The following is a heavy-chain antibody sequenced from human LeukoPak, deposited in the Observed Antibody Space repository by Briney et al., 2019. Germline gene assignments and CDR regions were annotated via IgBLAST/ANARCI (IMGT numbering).Heavy chain of an antibody. CDR3: ARRGRIAAAGRVNWFDP. CDR1: GYTFTSYD. V-gene: IGHV1-8*01. Sequence: ASVKVSCKASGYTFTSYDINWVRQATGQGLEWTGWMNPNSGNTGYAQKFQGRVTMTRNTSISTAYMELSSLRSEDTAVYYCARRGRIAAAGRVNWFDPWGQGTLVTVSS. CDR2: MNPNSGNT. J-gene: IGHJ5*02. D-gene: IGHD6-13*01.